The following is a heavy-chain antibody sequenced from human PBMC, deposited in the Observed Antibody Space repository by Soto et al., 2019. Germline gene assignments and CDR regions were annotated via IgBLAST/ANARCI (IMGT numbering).Heavy chain of an antibody. CDR3: AKDISATVTITDAFDI. D-gene: IGHD4-17*01. J-gene: IGHJ3*02. CDR1: GFTFDDYA. Sequence: SLRLSXAASGFTFDDYAMHWVRQAPGKGLEWVSGISWNSGSIGYADSVKGRFTISRDNAKNSLYLQMNSLRAEDTALYYCAKDISATVTITDAFDIWGQGTMVTVSS. CDR2: ISWNSGSI. V-gene: IGHV3-9*01.